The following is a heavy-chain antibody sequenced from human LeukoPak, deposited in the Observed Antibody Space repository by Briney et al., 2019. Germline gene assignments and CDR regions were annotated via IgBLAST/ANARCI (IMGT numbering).Heavy chain of an antibody. V-gene: IGHV4-61*02. D-gene: IGHD5-12*01. CDR3: SRGGDAAPFDY. CDR2: IYSSGST. CDR1: GVSISSGSYY. Sequence: PSQTLSLSCTASGVSISSGSYYWSWIPQPDGQELVWIGRIYSSGSTNYNPSLKSRDAISGDTFKNQFSRGLGSVTAADTAVYYCSRGGDAAPFDYWGLGTQVTVSS. J-gene: IGHJ4*02.